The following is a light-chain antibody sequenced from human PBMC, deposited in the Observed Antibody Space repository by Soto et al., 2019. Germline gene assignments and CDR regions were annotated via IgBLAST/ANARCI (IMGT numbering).Light chain of an antibody. CDR2: GAS. V-gene: IGKV3-20*01. CDR1: QSVSTRY. CDR3: HQFGSSPPAFT. Sequence: ESMLTQSPGTLSLSPGERATLSCRASQSVSTRYLAWYQQKPGQAPRLLIYGASIRATGILDRFSGSGSGTDFTLTISRLEPEAFAVYYCHQFGSSPPAFTFGQGTKLEI. J-gene: IGKJ2*01.